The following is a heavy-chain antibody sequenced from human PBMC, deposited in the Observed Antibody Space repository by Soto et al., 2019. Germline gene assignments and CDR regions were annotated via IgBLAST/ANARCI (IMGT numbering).Heavy chain of an antibody. V-gene: IGHV3-7*01. D-gene: IGHD6-13*01. Sequence: GGSLRLSCGGSGFIFGSYWMNWVRQAPGKGLEWVANINQDGTVSYYVDSVKGRFTISRDNARSSVFLQMESLGAEDTAIYYCARAAFSSSSYWGQGTVVTVS. CDR2: INQDGTVS. CDR1: GFIFGSYW. J-gene: IGHJ4*02. CDR3: ARAAFSSSSY.